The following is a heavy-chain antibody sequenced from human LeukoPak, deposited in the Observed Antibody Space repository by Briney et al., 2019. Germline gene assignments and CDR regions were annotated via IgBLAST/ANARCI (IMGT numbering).Heavy chain of an antibody. J-gene: IGHJ4*02. CDR2: IKQDGSEK. V-gene: IGHV3-7*01. CDR1: GFTFSHFG. D-gene: IGHD2-8*01. Sequence: GTSLRLSCEASGFTFSHFGMHWVRQAPGKGLEWVANIKQDGSEKYYVDSVKGRFTISRDNAKNSLYLQMNSLRGEDTAVYYCVRVSCTNGVCYGFDYWGQGTLVTVSS. CDR3: VRVSCTNGVCYGFDY.